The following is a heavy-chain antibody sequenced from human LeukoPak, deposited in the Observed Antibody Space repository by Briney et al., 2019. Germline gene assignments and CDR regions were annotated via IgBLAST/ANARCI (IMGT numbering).Heavy chain of an antibody. CDR1: GASVGSAGDH. CDR3: ARAQSQSGSYRYYFGY. J-gene: IGHJ4*02. D-gene: IGHD1-26*01. Sequence: PSETLSLTCTVSGASVGSAGDHWSWIRQPPGGGLEWNGYIYYISNTNYNPSLKSRVTMSVDPSKNQFSLKLNSVTAADTAMYYCARAQSQSGSYRYYFGYWGQGTLVTVSS. CDR2: IYYISNT. V-gene: IGHV4-61*08.